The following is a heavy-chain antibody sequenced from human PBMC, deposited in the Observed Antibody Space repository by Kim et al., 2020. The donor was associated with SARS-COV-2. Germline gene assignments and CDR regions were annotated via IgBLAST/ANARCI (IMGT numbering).Heavy chain of an antibody. CDR1: GFTFSSYS. D-gene: IGHD2-15*01. Sequence: GGSLRLSCAASGFTFSSYSMNWVRQAPGKGLEWVSSISSSSSYIYYADSVKGRFTISRDNAKNSLYLQMNSLRAEDTAVYYCARAMVGSYCSGGSCRRVYGMDVWGQGTTVTVSS. J-gene: IGHJ6*02. CDR2: ISSSSSYI. CDR3: ARAMVGSYCSGGSCRRVYGMDV. V-gene: IGHV3-21*01.